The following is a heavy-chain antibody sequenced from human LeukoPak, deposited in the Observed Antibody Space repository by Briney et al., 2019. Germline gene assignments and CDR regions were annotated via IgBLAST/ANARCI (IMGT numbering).Heavy chain of an antibody. Sequence: GGSLRLSCAASGFTFSTYWMHWVRQAPGKGLVWVSRIHSDGGSTSYADSVMGRFTISRDNAKNTLYLQMNSLRAEDTAVYYCAKDIFTGIAAAGAIDYWGQGTLVTVSS. CDR2: IHSDGGST. V-gene: IGHV3-74*01. CDR3: AKDIFTGIAAAGAIDY. CDR1: GFTFSTYW. D-gene: IGHD6-13*01. J-gene: IGHJ4*02.